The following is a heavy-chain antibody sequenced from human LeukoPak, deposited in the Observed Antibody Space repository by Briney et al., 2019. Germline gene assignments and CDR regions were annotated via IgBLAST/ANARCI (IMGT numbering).Heavy chain of an antibody. V-gene: IGHV4-34*01. CDR1: GESFSGYY. Sequence: PSETLSLTCAVYGESFSGYYWSWIRQPPGEGLEWIAEINHSGSASYNPSLKSRVTISVDTSKNQFSLKLSSVTAADTAVYYCASFRGGGGSRLEGFDFRGQGTLVTVSS. J-gene: IGHJ4*02. D-gene: IGHD2-15*01. CDR3: ASFRGGGGSRLEGFDF. CDR2: INHSGSA.